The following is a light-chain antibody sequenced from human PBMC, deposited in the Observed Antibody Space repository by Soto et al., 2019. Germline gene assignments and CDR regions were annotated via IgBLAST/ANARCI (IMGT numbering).Light chain of an antibody. CDR1: SGYSTYG. CDR2: LNSDGSH. CDR3: QTWGTGIWV. J-gene: IGLJ3*02. Sequence: QTVVTQSPSASASLGASVQLTCTLSSGYSTYGIAWHQQQPEKGPRFLMKLNSDGSHNKGDGIPDRFSGSSSGAERYLTISSLQLEDEADYYCQTWGTGIWVFGGGTKLTVL. V-gene: IGLV4-69*01.